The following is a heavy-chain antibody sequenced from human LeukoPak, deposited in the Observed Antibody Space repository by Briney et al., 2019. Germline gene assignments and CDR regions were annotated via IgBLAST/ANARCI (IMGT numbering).Heavy chain of an antibody. CDR3: VSGRLGYCTGVRCYPLDY. CDR2: ISDSGHST. J-gene: IGHJ4*02. Sequence: PGGSLRLSCVASGFTFSSYAMSGVRHIPGRRREWVSSISDSGHSTYHADSVKGRFTISRDNSKNTMYLQMNSLRAQDTAVYYTVSGRLGYCTGVRCYPLDYWGQGTLVTVSS. D-gene: IGHD2-15*01. CDR1: GFTFSSYA. V-gene: IGHV3-23*01.